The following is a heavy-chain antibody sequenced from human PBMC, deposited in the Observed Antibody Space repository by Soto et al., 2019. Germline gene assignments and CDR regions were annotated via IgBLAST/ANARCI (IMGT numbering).Heavy chain of an antibody. CDR1: GFIFSDYY. CDR2: ISSGGGTI. J-gene: IGHJ6*03. Sequence: QEQLVESGGGLVKPGGSLRLSCGASGFIFSDYYMSRIRRAPGKGLEWISHISSGGGTINYADSVRGRFTISTENAKNSRSLELTSLTADATAVYYCASGGGEFYYHMDVWGKGTPVTVSS. V-gene: IGHV3-11*01. D-gene: IGHD3-16*01. CDR3: ASGGGEFYYHMDV.